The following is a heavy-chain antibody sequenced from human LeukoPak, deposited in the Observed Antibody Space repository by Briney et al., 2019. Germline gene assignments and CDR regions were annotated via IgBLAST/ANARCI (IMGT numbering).Heavy chain of an antibody. D-gene: IGHD5-24*01. Sequence: PGGSLRLSCAASGFTFSSYWVHWVRQAPGKGLEWVSYISSSGSTIYYADSVKGRFTISRDNAKNSLYLQMNSLRAGDTALYYCAKARDGYNYRYFDYWGQGTLVTVSS. CDR2: ISSSGSTI. CDR3: AKARDGYNYRYFDY. V-gene: IGHV3-48*04. J-gene: IGHJ4*02. CDR1: GFTFSSYW.